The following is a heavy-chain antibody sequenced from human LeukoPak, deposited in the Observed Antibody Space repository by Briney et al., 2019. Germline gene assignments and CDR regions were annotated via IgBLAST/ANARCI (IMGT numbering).Heavy chain of an antibody. J-gene: IGHJ5*02. V-gene: IGHV4-4*02. Sequence: SSGTLSLTCAVSGGSISSSNWWSWVRQPPGKGLEWIGEIYHSGSTNYNPSLKSRVTTSVDTSKNQFSLKLSSVTAADTAVYYCARASSSSWYIDPWGQGTLVTVSS. CDR3: ARASSSSWYIDP. CDR2: IYHSGST. D-gene: IGHD6-13*01. CDR1: GGSISSSNW.